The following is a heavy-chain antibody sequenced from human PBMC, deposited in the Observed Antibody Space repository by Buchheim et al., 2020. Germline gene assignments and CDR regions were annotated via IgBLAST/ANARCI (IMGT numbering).Heavy chain of an antibody. CDR3: VRDDSSGWYYFDN. V-gene: IGHV3-7*01. D-gene: IGHD6-19*01. Sequence: EVQLVDSGGGLVQPGGSLRLSCAASGFIFSNYWMSWVRQAPGKGLEWVANINQDGSEKTYVDPVKGRLTISRDTANRSVYLQMNSLRAEDTARYYCVRDDSSGWYYFDNWGQGIL. CDR1: GFIFSNYW. J-gene: IGHJ4*02. CDR2: INQDGSEK.